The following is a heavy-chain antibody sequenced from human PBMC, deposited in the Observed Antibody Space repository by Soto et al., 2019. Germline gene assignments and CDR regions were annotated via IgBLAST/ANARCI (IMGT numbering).Heavy chain of an antibody. CDR1: GFTFSSYS. CDR2: ISSSSSTI. D-gene: IGHD3-10*01. J-gene: IGHJ4*02. V-gene: IGHV3-48*01. Sequence: GGSLRLSCAASGFTFSSYSMNWVRQAPGKGLEWVSYISSSSSTIYYADSVKGRFTISRDNAKNSLYLQMNSLRAEDTAVYYCARDFGRFGELLQVDYWGQGTLVTVSS. CDR3: ARDFGRFGELLQVDY.